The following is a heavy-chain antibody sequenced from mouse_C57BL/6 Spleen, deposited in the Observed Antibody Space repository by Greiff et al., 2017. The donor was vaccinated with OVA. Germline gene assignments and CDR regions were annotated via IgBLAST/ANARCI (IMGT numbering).Heavy chain of an antibody. J-gene: IGHJ3*01. CDR2: IHPNSGST. D-gene: IGHD2-4*01. CDR1: GYTFTSYW. V-gene: IGHV1-64*01. Sequence: QVQLQQPGAELVKPGASVKLSCKASGYTFTSYWMHWVKQRPGQGLEWIGMIHPNSGSTNYNEKFKSKATLTVDKSSSTAYMQLSSLTSEDSAVYYCARDYDKRAWFAYWGQGTLVTVSA. CDR3: ARDYDKRAWFAY.